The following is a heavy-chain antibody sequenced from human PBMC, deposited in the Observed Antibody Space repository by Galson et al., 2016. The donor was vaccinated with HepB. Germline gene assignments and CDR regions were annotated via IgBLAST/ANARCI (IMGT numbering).Heavy chain of an antibody. CDR1: GYTFTKYG. CDR2: SSAYIGNI. Sequence: VKVSCKASGYTFTKYGITWVRQAPGQGLEWMGWSSAYIGNINYSPKFQDRVTMTTDTSATTAYMELNSLRSDDTAVYYCARGGDSSSGFCDYWGQGTLVSVSS. CDR3: ARGGDSSSGFCDY. D-gene: IGHD3-22*01. J-gene: IGHJ4*02. V-gene: IGHV1-18*04.